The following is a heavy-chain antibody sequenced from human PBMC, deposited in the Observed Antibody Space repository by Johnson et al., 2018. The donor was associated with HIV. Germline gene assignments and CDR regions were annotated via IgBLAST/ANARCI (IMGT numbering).Heavy chain of an antibody. Sequence: VQLVESGGGLVQPGGSLRLSCAASGFTVSSNYMSWVRQAPRKGLECVSVIYSGDRTYSAVSVKGRFTISRDSSKNTLFLQMNSLRVEDTAIYYCAGRSSAWYEDAFDIWGQGTMVTVSS. D-gene: IGHD6-19*01. CDR2: IYSGDRT. J-gene: IGHJ3*02. V-gene: IGHV3-66*01. CDR3: AGRSSAWYEDAFDI. CDR1: GFTVSSNY.